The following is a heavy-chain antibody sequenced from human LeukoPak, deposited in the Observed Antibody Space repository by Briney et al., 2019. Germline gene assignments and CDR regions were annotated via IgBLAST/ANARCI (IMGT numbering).Heavy chain of an antibody. J-gene: IGHJ6*03. CDR1: GGTFSSYA. CDR2: IIPIFGTA. CDR3: ANRQYQLLRSASYYYYYMDV. D-gene: IGHD2-2*01. V-gene: IGHV1-69*13. Sequence: SVKVSCKASGGTFSSYAISWVRQAPGQGLEWMGGIIPIFGTANYAQKFQGRATITADESTSTAYMELSSLRSEDTAVYYCANRQYQLLRSASYYYYYMDVWGKGTTVTVSS.